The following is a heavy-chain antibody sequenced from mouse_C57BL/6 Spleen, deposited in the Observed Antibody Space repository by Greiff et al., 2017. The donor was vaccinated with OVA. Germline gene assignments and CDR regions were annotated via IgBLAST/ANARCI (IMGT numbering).Heavy chain of an antibody. J-gene: IGHJ3*01. CDR3: ERGDSAGSLPWFAY. CDR2: IDPSDSGT. D-gene: IGHD3-2*02. CDR1: GYTFTSYW. V-gene: IGHV1-52*01. Sequence: QVQLQQPGAELVRPGSSVKLSCKASGYTFTSYWMHWVKQRPIQGLEWIGNIDPSDSGTHYNQKFKDKATLTVDKSSSTAYMQLSSLTSEDSEVYYGERGDSAGSLPWFAYWGQGTLVTVSA.